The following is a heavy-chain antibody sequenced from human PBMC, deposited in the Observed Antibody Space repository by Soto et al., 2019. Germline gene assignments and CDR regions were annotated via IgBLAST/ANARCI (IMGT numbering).Heavy chain of an antibody. J-gene: IGHJ4*02. CDR2: ISAYNGNT. CDR1: GYTFTNFG. V-gene: IGHV1-18*01. CDR3: PRGGTQIDY. D-gene: IGHD3-16*01. Sequence: QVQLVQSGAEVKKPGASVKVSCKASGYTFTNFGISWVRQAPGQGLEWMGWISAYNGNTNYAQNFQGRVTMTTDTSRCTAYMELRRLRSDDTAVYYCPRGGTQIDYWGQGTLVTVSS.